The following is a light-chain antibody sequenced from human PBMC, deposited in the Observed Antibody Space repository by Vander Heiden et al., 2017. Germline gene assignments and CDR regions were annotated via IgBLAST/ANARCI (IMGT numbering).Light chain of an antibody. CDR3: LKYTSAPRT. CDR1: QGISNY. J-gene: IGKJ1*01. Sequence: RVNHACRASQGISNYLAWNQQKPGKVPKPLISAASTLQSGGPSRSSGSGSGTDFTLTISSLQPEDVATYYCLKYTSAPRTFGQGTKVEIK. CDR2: AAS. V-gene: IGKV1-27*01.